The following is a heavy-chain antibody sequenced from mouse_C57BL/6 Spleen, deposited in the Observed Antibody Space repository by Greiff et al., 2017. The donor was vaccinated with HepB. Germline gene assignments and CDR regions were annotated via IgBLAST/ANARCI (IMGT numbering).Heavy chain of an antibody. Sequence: QVHVKQSGAELVKPGASVKISCKASGYAFSSYWMNWVKQRPGKGLEWIGQIYPGDGDTNYNGKFKGKATLTADKSSSTAYMQLSSLTSEDSAVYFCARRITTVVAPFDYWGQGTTLTVSS. D-gene: IGHD1-1*01. J-gene: IGHJ2*01. CDR3: ARRITTVVAPFDY. CDR1: GYAFSSYW. V-gene: IGHV1-80*01. CDR2: IYPGDGDT.